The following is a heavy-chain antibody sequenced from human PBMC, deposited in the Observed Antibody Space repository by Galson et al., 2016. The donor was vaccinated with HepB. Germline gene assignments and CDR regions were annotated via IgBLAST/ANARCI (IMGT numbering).Heavy chain of an antibody. D-gene: IGHD3-3*01. J-gene: IGHJ4*02. CDR2: IRPGVSTT. Sequence: QSGAEVKKPGESLKISCKASGYSLTNYWIGWARQLPGKGLEWMGLIRPGVSTTLYNPSLQGQVTISADMSLSTAYLQWSSLRASDNALYYCASATDGNFFFDYWAQGTLVTVSS. V-gene: IGHV5-51*01. CDR3: ASATDGNFFFDY. CDR1: GYSLTNYW.